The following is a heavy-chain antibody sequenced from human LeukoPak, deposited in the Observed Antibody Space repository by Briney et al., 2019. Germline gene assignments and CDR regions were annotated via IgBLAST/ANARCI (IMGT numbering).Heavy chain of an antibody. CDR2: INPSGGTT. D-gene: IGHD6-19*01. CDR1: GYIFTGYC. Sequence: GASVTVSFKASGYIFTGYCMHWVRQAPGQGLEWMGIINPSGGTTSYAQKFQGRVTMTRDTSTSTVYMELTSLRSEDTAVYSCAGVQVAGTRDAFDIWGQGTMVTVSS. J-gene: IGHJ3*02. CDR3: AGVQVAGTRDAFDI. V-gene: IGHV1-46*01.